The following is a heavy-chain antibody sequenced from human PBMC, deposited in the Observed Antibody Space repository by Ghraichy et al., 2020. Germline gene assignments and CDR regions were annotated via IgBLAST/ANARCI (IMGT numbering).Heavy chain of an antibody. D-gene: IGHD1-1*01. V-gene: IGHV3-23*01. J-gene: IGHJ4*02. CDR1: GFTIRSYS. Sequence: GESLNISCAGSGFTIRSYSMSWVRQAPGKGLEWVSAISYRGGETFYADSVKGRFTISRDTSKNTLSLQMDSLRAEDTAVYFCAIVYKTDLVYWGQGTLVTVSS. CDR2: ISYRGGET. CDR3: AIVYKTDLVY.